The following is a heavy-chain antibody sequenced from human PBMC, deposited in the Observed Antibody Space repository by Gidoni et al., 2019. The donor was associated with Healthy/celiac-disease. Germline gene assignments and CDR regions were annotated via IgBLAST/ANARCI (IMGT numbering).Heavy chain of an antibody. CDR2: INWNSGSI. CDR1: GFAFGDYA. CDR3: AKDMTLYYYYGMDV. J-gene: IGHJ6*02. Sequence: EVQLVESGGGLVQPGRSLRLSCAASGFAFGDYAMPWVRHAPGEGLEWVSGINWNSGSIGYADSVKGRFTISRDNAKNSLYLQMNSLRAEDTALYYCAKDMTLYYYYGMDVWGQGTTVTVSS. V-gene: IGHV3-9*01.